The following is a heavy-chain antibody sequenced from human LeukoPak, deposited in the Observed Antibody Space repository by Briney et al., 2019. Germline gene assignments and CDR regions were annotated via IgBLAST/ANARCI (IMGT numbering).Heavy chain of an antibody. Sequence: SVKVSCKASGGTFSSYAISWVRQAPGQGLEWMGRIIPILGIANYAQKFQGRVTNTADKSTSTAYMELSSLRSEDTAVYYCARGDLAYCGGDCYSPFDYWGQGTMVPVSS. J-gene: IGHJ4*02. D-gene: IGHD2-21*02. CDR2: IIPILGIA. CDR1: GGTFSSYA. CDR3: ARGDLAYCGGDCYSPFDY. V-gene: IGHV1-69*04.